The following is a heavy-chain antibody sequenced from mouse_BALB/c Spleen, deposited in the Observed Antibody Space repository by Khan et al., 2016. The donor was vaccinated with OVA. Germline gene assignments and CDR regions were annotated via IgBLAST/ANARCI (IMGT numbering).Heavy chain of an antibody. CDR1: GYTFTNYG. J-gene: IGHJ4*01. V-gene: IGHV9-3-1*01. D-gene: IGHD3-3*01. CDR2: IYTYTGEP. CDR3: AGGGRRAMDY. Sequence: QIQLVQSGPDLKKPGETVKISCKASGYTFTNYGINWVKQAPGKDLKWMGWIYTYTGEPTYADDFKGRFAFSLETSASTAYLQINNLKNEDTATYFCAGGGRRAMDYWGQGTSVTVSS.